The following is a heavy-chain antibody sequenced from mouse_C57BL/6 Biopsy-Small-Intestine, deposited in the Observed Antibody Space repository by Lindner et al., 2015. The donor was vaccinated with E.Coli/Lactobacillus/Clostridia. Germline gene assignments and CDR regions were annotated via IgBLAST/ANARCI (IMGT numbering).Heavy chain of an antibody. D-gene: IGHD2-5*01. CDR1: GYRFTSYG. V-gene: IGHV1-20*01. Sequence: SVKVSCKTSGYRFTSYGINWVRQGPGQGLEWMAWISTYNGNTNYAPDLRGRVTLTSEKSTSTVYMELTDLRPDDTAVYYCARDRSYSSAYYAGFDYWGQGSLVTVSS. CDR3: ARDRSYSSAYYAGFDY. J-gene: IGHJ4*01. CDR2: ISTYNGNT.